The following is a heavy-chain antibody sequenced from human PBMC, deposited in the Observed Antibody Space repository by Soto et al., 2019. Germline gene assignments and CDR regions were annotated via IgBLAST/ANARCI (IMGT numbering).Heavy chain of an antibody. CDR1: GYTFTSYD. CDR3: ARVPKGYDFWSGDAFDI. J-gene: IGHJ3*02. CDR2: MNPNSGNT. D-gene: IGHD3-3*01. V-gene: IGHV1-8*01. Sequence: QVQLVQSGAEVKKPGASVKVSCKASGYTFTSYDINWVRQATGQGLEWMGWMNPNSGNTGYAQKFQGRVTMTRNTSISTAYMELSSLRSEDTAVYCCARVPKGYDFWSGDAFDIWGQGTMVTVSS.